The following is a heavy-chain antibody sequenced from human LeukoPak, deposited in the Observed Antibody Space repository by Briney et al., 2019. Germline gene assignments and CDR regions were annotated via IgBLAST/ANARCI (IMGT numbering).Heavy chain of an antibody. CDR3: ARPQTAGAWFDP. J-gene: IGHJ5*02. V-gene: IGHV4-39*01. CDR1: GGSISSSSYY. Sequence: SETLSLTCTVSGGSISSSSYYWGWIRQPSGKGLEWIGSIYYSGSTYYNPSLKSRVTISVDTSKNQFSLKLSSVTAADTAVYYCARPQTAGAWFDPWGQGTLVTVSS. CDR2: IYYSGST. D-gene: IGHD6-19*01.